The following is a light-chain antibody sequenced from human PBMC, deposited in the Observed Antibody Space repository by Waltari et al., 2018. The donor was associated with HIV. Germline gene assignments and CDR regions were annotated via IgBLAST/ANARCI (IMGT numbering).Light chain of an antibody. CDR3: CSYVGSGTWV. V-gene: IGLV2-23*02. Sequence: QSALTQPASVSGSPGQSITISCTGTSSDLVSWYQQHPDKAPQFMIFEVSKRPSGVSKRCCGCKSGNTASLTISGLQAEDEADYYCCSYVGSGTWVFGGGTKLTVL. J-gene: IGLJ3*02. CDR1: SSDL. CDR2: EVS.